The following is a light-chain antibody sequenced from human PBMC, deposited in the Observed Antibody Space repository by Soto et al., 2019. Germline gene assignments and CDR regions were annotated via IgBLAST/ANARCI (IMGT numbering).Light chain of an antibody. V-gene: IGKV3-20*01. CDR3: QQYGSSEWT. J-gene: IGKJ1*01. CDR2: GAS. CDR1: QSVRSSY. Sequence: EIVLTQSPGTLSLSPGERSTLSCRVSQSVRSSYLAWYQQKPGQAPRLLIYGASSRATGVPDRFSGSGSGTDFTLTITRLEPEDFAVYYCQQYGSSEWTFGQGTKVDIK.